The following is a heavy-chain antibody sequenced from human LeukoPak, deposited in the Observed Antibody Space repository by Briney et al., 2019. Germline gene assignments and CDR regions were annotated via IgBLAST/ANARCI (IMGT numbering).Heavy chain of an antibody. CDR1: RFTFSSYD. D-gene: IGHD1-26*01. J-gene: IGHJ6*02. V-gene: IGHV3-13*01. CDR2: IGTAGDT. Sequence: GGSLRLSCAASRFTFSSYDMHWVRQATGKGLEWVSAIGTAGDTYYPGSVKGRFTISRENAKNSLYLQMNSLRAGDTAVYYCARGGFRVGATTWSYYYYGMDVWGQGTTVTVSS. CDR3: ARGGFRVGATTWSYYYYGMDV.